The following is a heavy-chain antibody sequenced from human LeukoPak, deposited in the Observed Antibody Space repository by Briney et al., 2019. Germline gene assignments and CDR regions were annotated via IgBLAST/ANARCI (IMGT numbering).Heavy chain of an antibody. CDR2: ISAYNGDT. CDR1: GYTFTRHG. D-gene: IGHD3-10*01. V-gene: IGHV1-18*04. J-gene: IGHJ6*02. CDR3: ARSGEWSSYYYYYGLDV. Sequence: ASVKVSCKASGYTFTRHGISWVRQAPGQGLEWMGWISAYNGDTNYAQKFQGRVTMTTDTSTNTAFMELWSLRSDDTALYYCARSGEWSSYYYYYGLDVWGQGTTVTVSS.